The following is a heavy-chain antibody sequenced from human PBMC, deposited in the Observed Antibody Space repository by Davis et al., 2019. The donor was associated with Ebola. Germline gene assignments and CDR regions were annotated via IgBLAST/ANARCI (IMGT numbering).Heavy chain of an antibody. J-gene: IGHJ6*02. V-gene: IGHV3-48*03. CDR2: ISGSATST. D-gene: IGHD6-13*01. CDR3: ASSIAAAGPMDV. Sequence: GESLKISCAASGFTFYRYEMNWVRQAPGKGLEWVSYISGSATSTFYADSVKCRFTISRDNAKNSLYLQMNSLRAADTAVYYCASSIAAAGPMDVWGQGTTVTVSS. CDR1: GFTFYRYE.